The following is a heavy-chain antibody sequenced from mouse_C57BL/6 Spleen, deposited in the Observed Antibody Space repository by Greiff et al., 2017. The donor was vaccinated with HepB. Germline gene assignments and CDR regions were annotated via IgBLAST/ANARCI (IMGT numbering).Heavy chain of an antibody. CDR3: ARKGLLRNFDY. D-gene: IGHD1-1*01. V-gene: IGHV1-69*01. Sequence: VQLQQPGAELVMPGASVKLSCKASGYTFTSYWMHWVKQRPGQGLEWIGEIDPSDSYTNYNQKFKGKSTLTVDKSSSTAYMQLSSLTSEDSAVYYCARKGLLRNFDYWGQGTTLTVSS. CDR2: IDPSDSYT. J-gene: IGHJ2*01. CDR1: GYTFTSYW.